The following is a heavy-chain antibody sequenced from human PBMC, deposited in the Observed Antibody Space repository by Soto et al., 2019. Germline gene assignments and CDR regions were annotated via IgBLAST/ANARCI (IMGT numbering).Heavy chain of an antibody. V-gene: IGHV1-69*01. CDR3: ARYGVFPHYYYSYGMDV. J-gene: IGHJ6*02. D-gene: IGHD3-10*01. Sequence: QVQLVQSGAEVKKPGSSVKVSCKASGGTFSSYAISWVRQAPGQGLEWMGGIIPIFGTANYAQKFQGRVTITADESTSTAYMELSSLRSEDTAVYYCARYGVFPHYYYSYGMDVWGQGTTVTVSS. CDR1: GGTFSSYA. CDR2: IIPIFGTA.